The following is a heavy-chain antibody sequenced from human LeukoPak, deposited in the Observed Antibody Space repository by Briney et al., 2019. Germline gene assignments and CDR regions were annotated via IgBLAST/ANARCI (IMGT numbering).Heavy chain of an antibody. CDR1: GGSFSGYY. V-gene: IGHV4-34*01. Sequence: KPSETLSLTCAVYGGSFSGYYWSWIRQPPGKGLEWIGEINHSESTNYNPSLKSRVTISVDTSKNQFSLKLSSVTAADTAVYYCARVPQYLMVRGKRNDAFDIWGQGTMVTVSS. J-gene: IGHJ3*02. CDR3: ARVPQYLMVRGKRNDAFDI. CDR2: INHSEST. D-gene: IGHD3-10*01.